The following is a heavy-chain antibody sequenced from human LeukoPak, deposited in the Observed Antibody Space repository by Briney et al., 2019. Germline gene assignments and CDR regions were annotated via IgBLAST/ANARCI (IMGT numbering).Heavy chain of an antibody. CDR1: GFTFSSYA. V-gene: IGHV3-23*01. D-gene: IGHD6-13*01. Sequence: PGGSLRLSCVASGFTFSSYAMSCVRQAPGKGLEWVSAISGSGGSTYYADSVKGRFTISRDNSKNTLYLQMNSLRAEDTAVYYCAMRPYSSSWYWFDAWGQGTLVTVSS. CDR2: ISGSGGST. CDR3: AMRPYSSSWYWFDA. J-gene: IGHJ5*02.